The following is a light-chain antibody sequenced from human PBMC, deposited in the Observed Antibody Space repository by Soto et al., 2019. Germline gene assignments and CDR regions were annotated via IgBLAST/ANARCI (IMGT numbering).Light chain of an antibody. CDR1: SSDVGAYNY. J-gene: IGLJ1*01. CDR3: SSFTSSSSYV. V-gene: IGLV2-14*03. CDR2: HVS. Sequence: QSALTQPASVSGSPGQSITLSCTGTSSDVGAYNYVSWYQQHPGRAPPLIISHVSNRPSGVSNRFSGSKSDNTASLTISGLQAEDEAEYYCSSFTSSSSYVFGPGTKGTVL.